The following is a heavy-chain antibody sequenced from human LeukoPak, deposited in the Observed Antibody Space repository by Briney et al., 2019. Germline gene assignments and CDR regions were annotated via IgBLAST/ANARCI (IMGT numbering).Heavy chain of an antibody. CDR1: GFTFDDYG. CDR3: ARVVIRYWYFDL. CDR2: ITWNGGST. D-gene: IGHD3-10*01. Sequence: PGGSLRLSCAASGFTFDDYGMSWVRQAPGKGLEWISGITWNGGSTGYGDSVKGRSTISRDNAKKSLYLQMNSLRAEDTAVYYCARVVIRYWYFDLWGRGTLVTVSS. J-gene: IGHJ2*01. V-gene: IGHV3-20*04.